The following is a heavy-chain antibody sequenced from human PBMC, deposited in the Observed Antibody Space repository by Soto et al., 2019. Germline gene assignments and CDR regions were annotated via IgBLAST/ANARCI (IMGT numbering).Heavy chain of an antibody. CDR2: ISYDGSNK. Sequence: QVQLVESGGGVVQPGRSLRLSCAASGFTFSSYAMHWVRQAPGKGLEWVAVISYDGSNKYYADSVKGRFTISRDNSKNTLYLQMNSLRAEDTAVYYCAREEGYYDSSGYYDNYYYYGMDVWGQGTTVTVSS. J-gene: IGHJ6*02. CDR1: GFTFSSYA. V-gene: IGHV3-30-3*01. D-gene: IGHD3-22*01. CDR3: AREEGYYDSSGYYDNYYYYGMDV.